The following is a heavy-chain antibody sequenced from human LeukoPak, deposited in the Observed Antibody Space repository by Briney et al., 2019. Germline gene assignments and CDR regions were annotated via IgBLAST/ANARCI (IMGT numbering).Heavy chain of an antibody. J-gene: IGHJ4*02. V-gene: IGHV3-53*01. Sequence: GGSLRLSCAASGLTVSTYYMTWVRQAPGKGLECVSVIYSGGSTYYADSVKGRVTVSRDNSKNTLYLQMNSLRAEDTAMYYCARGLGYCTSTTCLLPFDYWGQGTLVTVSS. D-gene: IGHD2-2*01. CDR2: IYSGGST. CDR1: GLTVSTYY. CDR3: ARGLGYCTSTTCLLPFDY.